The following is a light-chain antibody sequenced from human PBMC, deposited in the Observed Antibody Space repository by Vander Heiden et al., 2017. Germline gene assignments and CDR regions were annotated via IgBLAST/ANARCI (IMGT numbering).Light chain of an antibody. CDR2: DAS. V-gene: IGKV1-5*01. CDR1: QSISSW. J-gene: IGKJ4*01. CDR3: QQDNSLLT. Sequence: DIQMTQSPSTLSASVGDRVTITCRASQSISSWLAWYQQKPGKAPKLLIYDASSLESGVPSRFSGSGSGTEFTLTISSLQPDDFATYYCQQDNSLLTFGGGTKVEIK.